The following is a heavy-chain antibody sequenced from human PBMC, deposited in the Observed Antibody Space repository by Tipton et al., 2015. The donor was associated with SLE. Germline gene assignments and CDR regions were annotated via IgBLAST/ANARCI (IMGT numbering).Heavy chain of an antibody. CDR2: ITYSGST. CDR3: ARGISAALDI. D-gene: IGHD2/OR15-2a*01. J-gene: IGHJ3*02. CDR1: GVSITSDY. Sequence: LRLSCTVSGVSITSDYWSWVRQPPGKGLEWIGYITYSGSTYYNPSLKSRVTISLDTSKNQLSLKLTSLTNADTAVYHCARGISAALDIWGQGRVVTVSS. V-gene: IGHV4-59*01.